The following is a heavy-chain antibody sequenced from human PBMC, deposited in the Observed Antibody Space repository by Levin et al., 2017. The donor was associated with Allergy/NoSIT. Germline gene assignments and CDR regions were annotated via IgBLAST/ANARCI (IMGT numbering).Heavy chain of an antibody. CDR3: ARGLQQLFPFDY. CDR1: GGSVNSGKYY. CDR2: IYNSGST. V-gene: IGHV4-61*01. D-gene: IGHD6-13*01. J-gene: IGHJ4*02. Sequence: LRLSCTVSGGSVNSGKYYWSWIRQPPGKGLEWIGDIYNSGSTRNNPSLNSRVTISVDTSKNQFSLNLSSVTAADTAVYFCARGLQQLFPFDYWGQGTLVTVSS.